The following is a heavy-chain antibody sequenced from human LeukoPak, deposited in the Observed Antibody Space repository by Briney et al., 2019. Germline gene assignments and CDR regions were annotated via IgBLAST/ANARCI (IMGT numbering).Heavy chain of an antibody. CDR1: GFTFSSYS. J-gene: IGHJ4*02. Sequence: PGGSLRLSCAAPGFTFSSYSMNWVRQAPGKGLEWVSSISSSSSYIYYADSVKGRFTISRDNAKNSLYLQMNSLRAEDTAVYYCARSKGERQLVADYWGQGTLVTVSS. D-gene: IGHD6-6*01. CDR3: ARSKGERQLVADY. V-gene: IGHV3-21*01. CDR2: ISSSSSYI.